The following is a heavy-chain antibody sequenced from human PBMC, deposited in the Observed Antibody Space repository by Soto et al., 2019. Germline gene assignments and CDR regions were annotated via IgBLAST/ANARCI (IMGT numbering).Heavy chain of an antibody. CDR3: VTKGVVTALVDY. D-gene: IGHD2-21*02. V-gene: IGHV1-69*13. Sequence: ASVKVSCKASGGTFSSYAISWVRQAPGQGLEWMGGIIPIFGTANYAQKFQGRVTITADESTSTAYMELSSLRSEDTAVYYCVTKGVVTALVDYWGQGTLVTVSS. J-gene: IGHJ4*02. CDR2: IIPIFGTA. CDR1: GGTFSSYA.